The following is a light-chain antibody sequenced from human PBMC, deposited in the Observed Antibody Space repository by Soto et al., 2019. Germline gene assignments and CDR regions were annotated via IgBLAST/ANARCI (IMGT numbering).Light chain of an antibody. J-gene: IGKJ1*01. CDR3: QQYHYWWT. CDR1: QSIDIN. Sequence: DIVVTQSPATLSVSPGERATLSCRASQSIDINLAWFQQKRGQAPRLLIYGASTRATGIPARFSGSGSGTEFTLTISSLQSEDIADYYCQQYHYWWTFGQGTKVDI. V-gene: IGKV3-15*01. CDR2: GAS.